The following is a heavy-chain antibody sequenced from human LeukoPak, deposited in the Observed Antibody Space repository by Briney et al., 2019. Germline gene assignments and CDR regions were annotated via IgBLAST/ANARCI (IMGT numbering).Heavy chain of an antibody. Sequence: KPSETLSLTCTVFGGSISTGTYYWGWSRQPPGKGLEWIGSISYSGSTYNNPSLKSRVTISVDTSKNQFSLKLSSVTAPDTAVYYCARRVYSGSYNWYFDLWGRGTLVTVSS. J-gene: IGHJ2*01. D-gene: IGHD1-26*01. CDR2: ISYSGST. CDR3: ARRVYSGSYNWYFDL. V-gene: IGHV4-39*01. CDR1: GGSISTGTYY.